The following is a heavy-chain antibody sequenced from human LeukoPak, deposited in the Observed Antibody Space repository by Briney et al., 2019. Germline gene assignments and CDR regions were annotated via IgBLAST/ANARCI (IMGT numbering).Heavy chain of an antibody. CDR3: AKDPDSGYDSGLLDY. CDR1: GFTFSSYA. V-gene: IGHV3-23*01. D-gene: IGHD5-12*01. J-gene: IGHJ4*02. Sequence: PGGSLRLSCAASGFTFSSYAMSWVRQAPGKGLEWVSASSGSGGGTYYADSVKGRFTISRDNSKNTLYLQMNSLRAEDTAVYYCAKDPDSGYDSGLLDYWGQGTLVTVSS. CDR2: SSGSGGGT.